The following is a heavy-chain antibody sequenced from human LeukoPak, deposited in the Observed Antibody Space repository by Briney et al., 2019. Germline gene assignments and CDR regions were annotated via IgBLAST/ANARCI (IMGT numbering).Heavy chain of an antibody. CDR2: ISYDGSNK. CDR1: GFTFSSYA. V-gene: IGHV3-30*04. J-gene: IGHJ5*02. D-gene: IGHD2-15*01. Sequence: GGSLRLSCAASGFTFSSYAVHWVRQAPGKGLEWVALISYDGSNKYYADSVKGRFTISRDNSKNTLYLQMNSLRAEDTAVYYCARVGGYLSWFDPWGQGTLVTVSS. CDR3: ARVGGYLSWFDP.